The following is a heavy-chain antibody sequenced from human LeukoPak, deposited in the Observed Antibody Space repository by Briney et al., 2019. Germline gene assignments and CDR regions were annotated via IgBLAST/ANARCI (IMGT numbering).Heavy chain of an antibody. CDR1: GFTFSSYA. CDR2: ISGSGGGT. Sequence: GGSLRLSCAASGFTFSSYAMSWVRQAPGKGLEWVSAISGSGGGTYYADSVKGRFTISRDNSKNTLYLQMNSLRAEDTAVYYCAKASWAEWLSDAFDIWGQGTMVTVSS. J-gene: IGHJ3*02. D-gene: IGHD3-3*01. CDR3: AKASWAEWLSDAFDI. V-gene: IGHV3-23*01.